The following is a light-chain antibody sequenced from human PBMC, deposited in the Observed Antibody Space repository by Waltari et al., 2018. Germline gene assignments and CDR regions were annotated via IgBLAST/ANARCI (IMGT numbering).Light chain of an antibody. J-gene: IGKJ2*01. CDR2: WAS. CDR3: QQYYATPYT. Sequence: DIVMTQSPDSLAVSLGERATINCKSSQSLLYSFKNKNYLAWFQQKAGQPPKLLIYWASTRESGVPDRFSGSGSVKDFTLTISSLQAEDVAVYYCQQYYATPYTFGQGTKLEIK. V-gene: IGKV4-1*01. CDR1: QSLLYSFKNKNY.